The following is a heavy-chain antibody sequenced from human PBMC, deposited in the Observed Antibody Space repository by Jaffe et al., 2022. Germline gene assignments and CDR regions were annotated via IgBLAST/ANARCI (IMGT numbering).Heavy chain of an antibody. CDR1: GFTVSSNY. V-gene: IGHV3-53*02. CDR2: IYSGGST. CDR3: ARGGGDYGDYAEVYYYYYMDV. D-gene: IGHD4-17*01. Sequence: EVQLVETGGGLIQPGGSLRLSCAASGFTVSSNYMSWVRQAPGKGLEWVSVIYSGGSTYYADSVKGRFTISRDNSKNTLYLQMNSLRAEDTAVYYCARGGGDYGDYAEVYYYYYMDVWGKGTTVTVSS. J-gene: IGHJ6*03.